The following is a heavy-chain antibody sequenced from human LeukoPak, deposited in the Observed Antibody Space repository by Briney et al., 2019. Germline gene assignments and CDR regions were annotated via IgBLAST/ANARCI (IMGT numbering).Heavy chain of an antibody. J-gene: IGHJ4*02. D-gene: IGHD4-17*01. CDR2: INHSGST. CDR3: AADYGDRPGYFDY. Sequence: SETLSLTCTVSGGSISSYYWSGIRQPPGKGLEWIGEINHSGSTNYNPSLKSRVTISVDTSKNQFSLKLSSVTAADTAVYYCAADYGDRPGYFDYWGQGTLVTVSS. CDR1: GGSISSYY. V-gene: IGHV4-34*01.